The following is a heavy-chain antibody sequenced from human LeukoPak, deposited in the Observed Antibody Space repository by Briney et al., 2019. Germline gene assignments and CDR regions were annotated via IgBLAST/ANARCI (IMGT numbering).Heavy chain of an antibody. J-gene: IGHJ6*03. Sequence: GSLRLSCAASGFAFSSYSMNWVRQPPGKGLEWIGEINHGGSTNYNPSLKSRVTISVDTSKNQFSLKLSSVTAADTAVYYCARTQYLLIVYYYYYMDVWGKGTPVTVS. CDR2: INHGGST. D-gene: IGHD4-11*01. CDR3: ARTQYLLIVYYYYYMDV. V-gene: IGHV4-34*01. CDR1: GFAFSSYS.